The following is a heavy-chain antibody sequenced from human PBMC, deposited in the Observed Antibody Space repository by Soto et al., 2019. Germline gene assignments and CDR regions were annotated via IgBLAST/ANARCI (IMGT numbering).Heavy chain of an antibody. V-gene: IGHV4-59*08. CDR2: IYYSGST. J-gene: IGHJ4*02. CDR1: GGSISSYY. D-gene: IGHD1-26*01. CDR3: AHTAASGAYWESFDF. Sequence: PSETLSLTCTVSGGSISSYYWSWIRQPPGKGLEWIGYIYYSGSTNYNPSLKSRVTISVDTSKNQFSLKLNSMTAADTAVYYCAHTAASGAYWESFDFWGQGTLVTVSS.